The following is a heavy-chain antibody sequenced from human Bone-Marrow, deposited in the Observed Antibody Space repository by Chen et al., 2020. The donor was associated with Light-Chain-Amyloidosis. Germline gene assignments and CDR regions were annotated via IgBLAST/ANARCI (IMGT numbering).Heavy chain of an antibody. CDR2: IRPKAYGGTT. D-gene: IGHD5-12*01. V-gene: IGHV3-49*04. CDR1: GFTFGDYA. J-gene: IGHJ6*02. Sequence: VESWGGLVQPGRSLRLSCIGSGFTFGDYAMSWVRQAPGKGLEWVGFIRPKAYGGTTDYAASVKGRFTISRDDSKSMAYLQMNSLKTEDTALYYCTRDSLVASVRGMDVWGQGTTVIVSS. CDR3: TRDSLVASVRGMDV.